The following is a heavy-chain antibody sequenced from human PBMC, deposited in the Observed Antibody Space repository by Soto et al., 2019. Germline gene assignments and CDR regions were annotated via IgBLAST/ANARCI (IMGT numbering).Heavy chain of an antibody. V-gene: IGHV4-39*01. CDR2: IFHTGGT. CDR1: DGSISSSNFH. D-gene: IGHD2-21*01. CDR3: AGEPHGSPDY. Sequence: QVQLQASGPGLVEPSENLSLTCTVTDGSISSSNFHWAWVRQPPGGGLEWIGSIFHTGGTYSRPSLKGRATMSVDTSRNQFSLKVHSVTTSDTAIYFCAGEPHGSPDYWGHGTLVTDSS. J-gene: IGHJ4*01.